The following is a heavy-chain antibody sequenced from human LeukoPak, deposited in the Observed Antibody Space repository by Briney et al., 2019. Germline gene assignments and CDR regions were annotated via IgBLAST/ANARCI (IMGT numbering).Heavy chain of an antibody. Sequence: SETLSLTCTVSGGSISSYYWSWIRQPAGKGLEWIGRIYTSGSTNYNPSLKSRVTMSVDTSKNQFSLKLSSVTAADTAVYYCARGGDCSGGSCYVFDYWGQGTLVTVSS. CDR2: IYTSGST. D-gene: IGHD2-15*01. CDR3: ARGGDCSGGSCYVFDY. V-gene: IGHV4-4*07. J-gene: IGHJ4*02. CDR1: GGSISSYY.